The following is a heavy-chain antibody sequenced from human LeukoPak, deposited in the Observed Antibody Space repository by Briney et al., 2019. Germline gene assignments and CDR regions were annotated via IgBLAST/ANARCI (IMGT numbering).Heavy chain of an antibody. CDR3: ARDQVVVTAIAIYYYYYGMDV. CDR1: GFTFSSYS. Sequence: PGGSLRLSCAASGFTFSSYSMNWVRQAPGKGLEWVSSISSSSSYIYYADSVKGRFTISRDNAKNSLYLQMNSLRAEDTAVYYCARDQVVVTAIAIYYYYYGMDVWGQGTTVTVSS. J-gene: IGHJ6*02. CDR2: ISSSSSYI. V-gene: IGHV3-21*01. D-gene: IGHD2-21*02.